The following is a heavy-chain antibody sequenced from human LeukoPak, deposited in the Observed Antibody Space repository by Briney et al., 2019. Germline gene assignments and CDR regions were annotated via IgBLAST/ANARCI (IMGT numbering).Heavy chain of an antibody. D-gene: IGHD2-15*01. J-gene: IGHJ4*02. Sequence: SVTLSLTCTVSGGSISSFQWSCIRQPPGKGLEWIGYIYSSGNINYNPSLRRRVTMSLETSKNQFSLKLTSVTAEATAVYYFARHVMEGITRISVFDYWGRGTLVTVSS. CDR3: ARHVMEGITRISVFDY. CDR2: IYSSGNI. CDR1: GGSISSFQ. V-gene: IGHV4-4*09.